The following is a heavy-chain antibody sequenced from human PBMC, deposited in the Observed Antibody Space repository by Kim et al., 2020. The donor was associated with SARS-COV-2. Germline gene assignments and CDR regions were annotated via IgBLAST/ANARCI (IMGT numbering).Heavy chain of an antibody. Sequence: GGSLRLSCSASGFTFSSYAMHWVRQAPGKGLEWVSVISYDGSNKYYADSVKGRFTISRDNSKNTLYLQMNSLRAEDTAVYYCARERSVSVTTWGYYYNYG. V-gene: IGHV3-30*04. CDR3: ARERSVSVTTWGYYYNYG. CDR2: ISYDGSNK. CDR1: GFTFSSYA. J-gene: IGHJ6*01. D-gene: IGHD4-4*01.